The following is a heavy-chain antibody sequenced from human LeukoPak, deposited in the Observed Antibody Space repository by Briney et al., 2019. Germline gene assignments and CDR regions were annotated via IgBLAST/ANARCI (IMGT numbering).Heavy chain of an antibody. CDR2: INYNGAIT. V-gene: IGHV3-20*04. J-gene: IGHJ4*02. CDR1: GFTFVDYG. CDR3: ARDRLGPSFSVSHFDL. Sequence: GGSLRLSCATSGFTFVDYGLSWVRRAPGKGLEWLCAINYNGAITDYADSVKGRFTISRDNAKNSLYLRMDSPRAEDTALYYCARDRLGPSFSVSHFDLWGQGTLVTVSS. D-gene: IGHD3-3*02.